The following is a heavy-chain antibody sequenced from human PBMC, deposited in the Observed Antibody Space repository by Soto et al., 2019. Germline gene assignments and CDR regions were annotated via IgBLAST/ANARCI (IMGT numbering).Heavy chain of an antibody. CDR1: GGSINSGGYC. J-gene: IGHJ4*02. CDR2: ISYGGST. D-gene: IGHD5-18*01. V-gene: IGHV4-31*03. Sequence: QVQLQESGPGLVKPSQTLSLTCTVSGGSINSGGYCWSWISQHPGQSLAWIGCISYGGSTSYNPSLKSRVTISVDTSKNQFSRKLTSLTAADTAVYYCSRGILVWGQGALITGSS. CDR3: SRGILV.